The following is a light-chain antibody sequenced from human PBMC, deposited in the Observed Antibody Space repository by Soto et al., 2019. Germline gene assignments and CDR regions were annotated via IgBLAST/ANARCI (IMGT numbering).Light chain of an antibody. J-gene: IGKJ1*01. CDR2: DTF. CDR1: ESIRNE. Sequence: DIQMTQSPSSLSASLGDRVTITCRPSESIRNELNWFQQRPGKAPRLLIYDTFTLQSGVPSRFSGSVSGTAFPLTISSLQAGDSAIYYCQQSFTTLWTFGQGTKVEI. CDR3: QQSFTTLWT. V-gene: IGKV1-39*01.